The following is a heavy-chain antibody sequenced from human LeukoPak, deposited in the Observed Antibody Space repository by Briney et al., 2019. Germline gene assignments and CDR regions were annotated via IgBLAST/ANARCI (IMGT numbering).Heavy chain of an antibody. V-gene: IGHV4-31*03. D-gene: IGHD3-10*01. Sequence: SETLSLTSTVSAGSTSSGGYYRSCIRQHPRKCLEWTRYIYYSGSTNYKPSLKSRFTISVDTSKNPFSLKLSPVTAADTAVYSCASSRGSGSYYPPYYFDYWGQGTLVTVSS. CDR2: IYYSGST. CDR1: AGSTSSGGYY. CDR3: ASSRGSGSYYPPYYFDY. J-gene: IGHJ4*02.